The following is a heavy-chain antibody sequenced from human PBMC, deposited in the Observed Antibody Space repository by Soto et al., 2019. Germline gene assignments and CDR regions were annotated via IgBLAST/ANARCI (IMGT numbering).Heavy chain of an antibody. J-gene: IGHJ6*02. Sequence: QVQLVESGGGVVQPGTSLRLSCAASGFTFGAFGMHWVRQAPGKGLEWLAVISYDGSDKSYEDSVKGRFTISRDNSENTLYLQMRSLRAEDTAVYYCAKIPRSTWYYGVDVWGQGTTVIVSS. CDR1: GFTFGAFG. D-gene: IGHD2-2*01. V-gene: IGHV3-30*18. CDR3: AKIPRSTWYYGVDV. CDR2: ISYDGSDK.